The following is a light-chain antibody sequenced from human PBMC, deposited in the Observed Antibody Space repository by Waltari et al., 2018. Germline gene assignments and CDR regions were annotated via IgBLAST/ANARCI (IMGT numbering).Light chain of an antibody. V-gene: IGKV1-NL1*01. J-gene: IGKJ1*01. CDR3: QQYDRAPPGT. CDR2: AAS. CDR1: QDISNS. Sequence: DIQMTQSPSSLSASVGDRVTITCRASQDISNSLAWYQQKPGKAPKLLLYAASRVESGDRSRFSGTGSRTDSTRTIRSLKPDCLATYYCQQYDRAPPGTFGQGTKVEIK.